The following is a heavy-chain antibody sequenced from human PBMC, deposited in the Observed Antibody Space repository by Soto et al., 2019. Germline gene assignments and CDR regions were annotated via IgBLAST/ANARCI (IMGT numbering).Heavy chain of an antibody. V-gene: IGHV3-23*01. D-gene: IGHD6-19*01. CDR2: ISGSGGST. J-gene: IGHJ5*02. CDR1: GFTFSSYA. Sequence: GGSLRLSCAASGFTFSSYAMSWVRQAPGKGLEWVSAISGSGGSTYYADSVKGRFTISRDNSKNTLYLQMNSLRAEDTAVYYCAKDKIAVAGTPYNWFDPWGQGTLVTVSS. CDR3: AKDKIAVAGTPYNWFDP.